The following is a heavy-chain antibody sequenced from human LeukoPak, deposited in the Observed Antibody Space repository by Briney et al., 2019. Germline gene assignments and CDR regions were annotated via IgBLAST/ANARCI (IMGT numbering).Heavy chain of an antibody. CDR3: ARDPTVSPRDHYYYGMDV. Sequence: SETLSLTCTVSGGSISSYYWSWIRQPAGKGLEWIGRIYTSGSTNYNPSLKSRVTMSVDTSKNQFSLKLSSVTAADTAVYYCARDPTVSPRDHYYYGMDVWGQGTTVTVSS. V-gene: IGHV4-4*07. J-gene: IGHJ6*02. CDR2: IYTSGST. D-gene: IGHD4-17*01. CDR1: GGSISSYY.